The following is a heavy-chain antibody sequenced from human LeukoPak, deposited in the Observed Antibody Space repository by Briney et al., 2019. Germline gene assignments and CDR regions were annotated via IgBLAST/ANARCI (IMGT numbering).Heavy chain of an antibody. D-gene: IGHD6-19*01. V-gene: IGHV3-30*18. CDR3: AKSHPSGWYAYDY. CDR1: GFTFSSSD. CDR2: ISYGGSNK. J-gene: IGHJ4*02. Sequence: GGSLRLSCAASGFTFSSSDMHWVRRAPGKGLEWVAVISYGGSNKYYADSVKGRFTISRDNSKNTLYLQMNSLRADDTAVYYCAKSHPSGWYAYDYWGQGTLVTVSS.